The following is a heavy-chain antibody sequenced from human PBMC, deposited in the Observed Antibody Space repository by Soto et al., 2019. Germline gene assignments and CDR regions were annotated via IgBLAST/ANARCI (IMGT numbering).Heavy chain of an antibody. CDR3: ARGAGSEPTAFDY. D-gene: IGHD2-15*01. J-gene: IGHJ4*02. V-gene: IGHV3-21*01. CDR1: GFTLSSYR. Sequence: EVQLVESGGGLVKPGGSLRLSCAASGFTLSSYRMNWVRQAPGKGLEWVSSISSSSSYISYADSVKGRFTISRDNAKNSLSLQMNSPRAEDTAVYYCARGAGSEPTAFDYWGQGTLVTVSS. CDR2: ISSSSSYI.